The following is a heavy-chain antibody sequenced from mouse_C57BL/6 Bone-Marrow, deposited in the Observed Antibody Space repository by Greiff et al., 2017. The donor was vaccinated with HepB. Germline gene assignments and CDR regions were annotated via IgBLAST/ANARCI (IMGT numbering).Heavy chain of an antibody. CDR2: IWSGGST. V-gene: IGHV2-2*01. CDR3: ARRYYDHYYAMDY. J-gene: IGHJ4*01. CDR1: GFSLTSYG. D-gene: IGHD2-4*01. Sequence: VQVVESGPGLVQPSQSLSITCTVSGFSLTSYGVHWVRQSPGKGLEWLGVIWSGGSTDYNAAFISRLSISKDNSKSQVFFKMNSLQADDTAIYYCARRYYDHYYAMDYWGQGTSVTVSS.